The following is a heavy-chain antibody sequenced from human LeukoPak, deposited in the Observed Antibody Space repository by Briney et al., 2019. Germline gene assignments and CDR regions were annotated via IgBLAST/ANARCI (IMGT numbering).Heavy chain of an antibody. J-gene: IGHJ4*02. CDR1: GYTFISYG. D-gene: IGHD3-10*01. Sequence: GASVKVSCKASGYTFISYGISWVRQAPGQGLEWMGWISAYNGNTNYAQKLQGRVTMTTDTSTSKAYMELRSLRSDDTAVYYCARGEPAYASGTDLYDYWGQGTLVTVSS. V-gene: IGHV1-18*01. CDR3: ARGEPAYASGTDLYDY. CDR2: ISAYNGNT.